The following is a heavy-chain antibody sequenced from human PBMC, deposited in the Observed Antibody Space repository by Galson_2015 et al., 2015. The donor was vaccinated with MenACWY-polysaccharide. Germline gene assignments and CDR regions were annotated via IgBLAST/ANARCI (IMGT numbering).Heavy chain of an antibody. CDR2: ISHSGST. CDR1: GGSIRGYY. J-gene: IGHJ5*02. CDR3: AKGWENVVGWLDP. V-gene: IGHV4-59*08. Sequence: ETLSLACPVSGGSIRGYYWLWIRQPPGKGLEWIGYISHSGSTKYNPSLKSRLTMSVDMSKNQFSLELRSVTAADTAVYYCAKGWENVVGWLDPWGQGTLVTVSS. D-gene: IGHD2/OR15-2a*01.